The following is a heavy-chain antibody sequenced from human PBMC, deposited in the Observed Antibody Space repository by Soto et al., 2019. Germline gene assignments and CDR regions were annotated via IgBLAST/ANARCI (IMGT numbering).Heavy chain of an antibody. CDR1: GFTFSSYG. Sequence: GGSLRLSCAASGFTFSSYGMHWVRQAPGKGLEWVAVISYEGRNKYYADSVKGRFTISRDNSKNTLYLQMNSLRAEDTAFYYCARDWATTATAGTRADYWGQGTRVTVSS. D-gene: IGHD1-1*01. CDR3: ARDWATTATAGTRADY. CDR2: ISYEGRNK. J-gene: IGHJ4*02. V-gene: IGHV3-30*03.